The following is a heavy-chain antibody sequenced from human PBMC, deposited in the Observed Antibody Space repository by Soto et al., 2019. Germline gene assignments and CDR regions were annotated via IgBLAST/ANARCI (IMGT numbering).Heavy chain of an antibody. CDR3: AKGVSQYTPLALFDY. V-gene: IGHV3-23*01. D-gene: IGHD5-18*01. Sequence: EVQLLESGGGLVRPGGSLRLSCAASGFTFSSYAMSWVRQAPGKGLEWDSTISGSDGRTYSTDSVKGRFTISRDNSRNTAYLQMNSLRVEDTAVYYCAKGVSQYTPLALFDYWGRGTLVTVSS. CDR1: GFTFSSYA. J-gene: IGHJ4*02. CDR2: ISGSDGRT.